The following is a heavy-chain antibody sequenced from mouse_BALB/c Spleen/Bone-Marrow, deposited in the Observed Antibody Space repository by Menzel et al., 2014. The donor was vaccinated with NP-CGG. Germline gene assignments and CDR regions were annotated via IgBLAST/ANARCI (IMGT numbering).Heavy chain of an antibody. D-gene: IGHD4-1*01. Sequence: QVQLQQSGAELARPGASVKMSCKASGYTFTSYTMQWVKQRPGQGLEWIGYINPSSGYTDYNQKFKDKTTLTADKSSNTAYMQLTSLTSEDSAVYSCAREARTGAWFTYWCQGTLVTVSA. CDR1: GYTFTSYT. J-gene: IGHJ3*01. CDR2: INPSSGYT. V-gene: IGHV1-4*02. CDR3: AREARTGAWFTY.